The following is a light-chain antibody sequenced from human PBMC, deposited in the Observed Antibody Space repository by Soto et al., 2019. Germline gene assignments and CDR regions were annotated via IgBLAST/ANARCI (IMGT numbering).Light chain of an antibody. V-gene: IGKV1-39*01. CDR3: QQSYSTPPT. CDR1: QSISSY. CDR2: AAS. J-gene: IGKJ4*01. Sequence: DIQMTQSPSSLSASVGDRVTITCRASQSISSYLNWYQQKPRKAPKLLIYAASSLQSGVPSRFSGSGSGTDFTLTISSLQPEDFATYYCQQSYSTPPTFGGGTKVDIK.